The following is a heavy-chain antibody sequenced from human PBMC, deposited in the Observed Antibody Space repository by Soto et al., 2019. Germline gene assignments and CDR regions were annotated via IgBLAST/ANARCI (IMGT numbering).Heavy chain of an antibody. Sequence: GGSLRLSCAASGFTFSSYSMNWVRQAPGKGLEWVSYISSSSSTIYYADSVKGRFTISRDNAKNSLYLQMNSLRAEDTAVYYCARDHTYYDILTGYYRVDAFDIWGQGTMVTVSS. CDR1: GFTFSSYS. D-gene: IGHD3-9*01. CDR3: ARDHTYYDILTGYYRVDAFDI. J-gene: IGHJ3*02. V-gene: IGHV3-48*01. CDR2: ISSSSSTI.